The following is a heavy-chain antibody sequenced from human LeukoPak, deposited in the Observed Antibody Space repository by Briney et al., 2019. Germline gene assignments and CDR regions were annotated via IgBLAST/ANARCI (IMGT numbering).Heavy chain of an antibody. CDR2: IYYSGST. CDR3: ARVRDRLFDY. V-gene: IGHV4-31*03. Sequence: SETLSLTCTVSGRSISSGGYYWSGIRQHPGKGLEWIGYIYYSGSTYYNPSLKSRVTISVDTSKNQFSLKLSSVTAADTAVYYCARVRDRLFDYWGQGTLVTVSS. J-gene: IGHJ4*02. CDR1: GRSISSGGYY. D-gene: IGHD6-25*01.